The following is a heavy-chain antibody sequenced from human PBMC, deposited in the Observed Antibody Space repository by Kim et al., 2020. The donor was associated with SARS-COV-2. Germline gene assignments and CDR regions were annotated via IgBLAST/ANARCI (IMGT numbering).Heavy chain of an antibody. Sequence: GGSLRLSCAASGFTFDDYAMHWVRQAPGKGLEWVSGISWNSGSIGYADSVKGRFTISRDNAKNSLYLQMNSLRAEDTALYYCAKDIGPLIRPTFDYWGQGTLVTVSS. J-gene: IGHJ4*02. CDR3: AKDIGPLIRPTFDY. CDR2: ISWNSGSI. D-gene: IGHD3-10*01. V-gene: IGHV3-9*01. CDR1: GFTFDDYA.